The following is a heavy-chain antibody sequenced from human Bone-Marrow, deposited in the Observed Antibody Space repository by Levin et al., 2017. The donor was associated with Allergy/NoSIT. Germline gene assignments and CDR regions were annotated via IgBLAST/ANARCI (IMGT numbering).Heavy chain of an antibody. D-gene: IGHD6-13*01. Sequence: GESLKISCTASGFTFSTYWMSWARQAPGKGLDWVANIKEDGSEEFYVDSVKGRFTISRDNAKNTLYLLMNSLRAEDTAVYYCARNDAPGTSDYWGRGTLVTVSS. CDR2: IKEDGSEE. J-gene: IGHJ4*02. CDR1: GFTFSTYW. V-gene: IGHV3-7*01. CDR3: ARNDAPGTSDY.